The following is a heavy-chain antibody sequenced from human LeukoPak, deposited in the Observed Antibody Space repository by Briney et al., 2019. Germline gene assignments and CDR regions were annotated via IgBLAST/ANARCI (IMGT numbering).Heavy chain of an antibody. CDR3: ARSGSRAHFIVVVPAANYDY. V-gene: IGHV3-30*02. D-gene: IGHD2-2*01. Sequence: GGSLRLSCAASGFTFSSYGLHWVRQAPGKGLEWVTFIRYDGSNKYYTDSVKGRFTISRDNSKNTLYLQMNSLRAEDTAVYYCARSGSRAHFIVVVPAANYDYWGQGTLVTVSS. CDR1: GFTFSSYG. CDR2: IRYDGSNK. J-gene: IGHJ4*02.